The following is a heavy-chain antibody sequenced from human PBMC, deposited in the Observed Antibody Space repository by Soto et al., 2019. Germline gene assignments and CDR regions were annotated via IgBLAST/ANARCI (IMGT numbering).Heavy chain of an antibody. J-gene: IGHJ5*02. CDR2: INHSGST. CDR3: ARVGSVAGTHWFDP. V-gene: IGHV4-34*01. D-gene: IGHD6-19*01. Sequence: SETLSLTCAVYGGSFSGYYWSWIRQPPGKGLEWIGEINHSGSTNYNPSLKSRVTISVDTSKNQFSLKLSSVTAADTAVYYCARVGSVAGTHWFDPWGQGTLVTVSS. CDR1: GGSFSGYY.